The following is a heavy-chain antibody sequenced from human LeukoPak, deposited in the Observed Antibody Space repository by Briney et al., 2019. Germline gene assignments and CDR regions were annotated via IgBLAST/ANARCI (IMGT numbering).Heavy chain of an antibody. CDR1: GGSFSGYY. V-gene: IGHV4-34*01. CDR3: ARGSHSRGRYCSSTSCYAGVNWFDP. J-gene: IGHJ5*02. CDR2: INHSGST. D-gene: IGHD2-2*01. Sequence: PSETPSLTCAVYGGSFSGYYWSWIRQPPGKGLEWIGEINHSGSTNYNPSLKSRVTISVDTSKNQFSLKLSSVTAADTAVYYCARGSHSRGRYCSSTSCYAGVNWFDPWGQGTLVTVSS.